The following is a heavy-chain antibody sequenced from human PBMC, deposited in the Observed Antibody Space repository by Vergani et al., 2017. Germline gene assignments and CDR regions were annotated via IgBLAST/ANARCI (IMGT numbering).Heavy chain of an antibody. V-gene: IGHV4-39*01. CDR2: IYNSGNG. J-gene: IGHJ2*01. CDR3: ASGKYYSDSTSHFRGRYFDV. D-gene: IGHD3-16*01. Sequence: QMQLQESGPGLVKASETLSLTCTVSGDSIISRSYYWGWIRQPPGKGLEWSGSIYNSGNGDSSSSLKSRVTISADTSKNQFSLRLTSGTAADTAVYYCASGKYYSDSTSHFRGRYFDVWGRGTLVTVPS. CDR1: GDSIISRSYY.